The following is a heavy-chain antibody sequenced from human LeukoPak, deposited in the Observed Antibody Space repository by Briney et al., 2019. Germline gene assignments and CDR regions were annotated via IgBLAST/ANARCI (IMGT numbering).Heavy chain of an antibody. J-gene: IGHJ4*02. CDR1: GFTFSSYS. CDR3: ARDLRDTAMATDEYYFDY. CDR2: ISSSSSYI. D-gene: IGHD5-18*01. Sequence: GGSLRLSCAASGFTFSSYSMNWVRQAPGKGLEWVSSISSSSSYIYYADSVKGRFTISRDNAKNSLYLQMNSLRAEDTAVYYCARDLRDTAMATDEYYFDYWGQGTLVTVSS. V-gene: IGHV3-21*01.